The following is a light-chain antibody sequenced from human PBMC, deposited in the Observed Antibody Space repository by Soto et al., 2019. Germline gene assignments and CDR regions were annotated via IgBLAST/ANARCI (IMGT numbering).Light chain of an antibody. J-gene: IGKJ4*01. Sequence: VMTQSPASLSVSPGESATLTCTASQSISGYLVWYQQKPGQAPRLLIYGASTRATGIPDRFSGSGSGTYFTLTISSLQSEDAAVYYCQQYNIWPGLTFGGGTKVEIK. CDR1: QSISGY. CDR3: QQYNIWPGLT. CDR2: GAS. V-gene: IGKV3-15*01.